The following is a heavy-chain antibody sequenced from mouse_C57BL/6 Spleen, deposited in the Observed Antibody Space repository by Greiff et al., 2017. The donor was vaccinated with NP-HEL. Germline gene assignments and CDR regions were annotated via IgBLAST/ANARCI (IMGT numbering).Heavy chain of an antibody. D-gene: IGHD2-4*01. CDR2: INPGSGGT. V-gene: IGHV1-54*01. CDR1: GYAFTNYL. J-gene: IGHJ3*01. Sequence: QVQLQQSGAELVRPGTSVKVSCKASGYAFTNYLIEWVKQRPGQGLKWIGVINPGSGGTNYNEKFKGKATLTADKSSSTAYMQLSSLTSEDSAVYFCARGPYYDYDEGFAYWGQGTLVTVSA. CDR3: ARGPYYDYDEGFAY.